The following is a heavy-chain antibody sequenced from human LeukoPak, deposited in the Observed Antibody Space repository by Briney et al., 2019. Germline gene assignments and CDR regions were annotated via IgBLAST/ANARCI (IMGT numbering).Heavy chain of an antibody. D-gene: IGHD3-9*01. V-gene: IGHV4-4*07. Sequence: PSETLSLTCTVSGGSISSYYWSWIRQPAGKGLEWIGRIYTSGSTNYNPSLKSRVTMSVDTSKNQFSLKLSSVTAADTAVYYCASSDILTGYYYFDYWGQGTLVTVSS. CDR2: IYTSGST. CDR1: GGSISSYY. CDR3: ASSDILTGYYYFDY. J-gene: IGHJ4*02.